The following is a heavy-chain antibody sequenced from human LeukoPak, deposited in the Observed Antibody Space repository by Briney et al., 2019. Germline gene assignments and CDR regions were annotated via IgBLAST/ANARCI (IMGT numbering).Heavy chain of an antibody. D-gene: IGHD3-9*01. J-gene: IGHJ4*02. V-gene: IGHV3-66*01. CDR1: GLSVSSNY. Sequence: GGSLRLSCVASGLSVSSNYMSWVRLAPGKGLEWVSVIYRDGSSYYAESVKGRFTISRDNSKNTLYIQMNSLRAEDTAVYYCARSFYDILIGYYQYFDYWGQGTLVTVSS. CDR2: IYRDGSS. CDR3: ARSFYDILIGYYQYFDY.